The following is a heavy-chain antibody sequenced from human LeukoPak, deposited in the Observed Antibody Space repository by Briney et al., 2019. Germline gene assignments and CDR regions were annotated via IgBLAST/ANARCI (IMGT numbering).Heavy chain of an antibody. CDR1: GFSFSTYE. CDR2: ISRSSSTI. Sequence: PGGSLRLSCEAPGFSFSTYEVNWVRQAPGKGLEWISYISRSSSTIYYADSVKGRFTISRDNAKNSLYLQMNSLRAEDTAVYYCARANTLLSYYFDYWGQGTLVTVSS. CDR3: ARANTLLSYYFDY. D-gene: IGHD2-15*01. J-gene: IGHJ4*02. V-gene: IGHV3-48*03.